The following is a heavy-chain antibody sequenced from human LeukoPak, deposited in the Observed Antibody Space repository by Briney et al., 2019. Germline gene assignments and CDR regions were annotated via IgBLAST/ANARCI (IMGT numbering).Heavy chain of an antibody. J-gene: IGHJ4*02. Sequence: GGSLRLSCAASGFTFSSYAMSWVRQAPGKGLEWVSAISGSGGSTYYADSVKGRFTISRDNSKNTLYLQMNSLRAEDTAVYYCAKGPEHFVLLYFDWLLAFDYWGQGTLVTVSS. CDR1: GFTFSSYA. CDR3: AKGPEHFVLLYFDWLLAFDY. D-gene: IGHD3-9*01. CDR2: ISGSGGST. V-gene: IGHV3-23*01.